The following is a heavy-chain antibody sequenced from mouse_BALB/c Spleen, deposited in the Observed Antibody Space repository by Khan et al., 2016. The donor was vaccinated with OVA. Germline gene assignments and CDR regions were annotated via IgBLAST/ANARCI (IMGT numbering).Heavy chain of an antibody. J-gene: IGHJ4*01. D-gene: IGHD2-12*01. CDR1: GYSITSDYA. Sequence: EVQLVESGPGLVKPSQSLSLTCIVTGYSITSDYAWNWIRQFPENKLEWMGYISSTGSTSYNPSLKSRISITRDISKNQFFLQLKSVTTEDTATYYCARSLYYSYGYALDCWGRGTSVTVSS. V-gene: IGHV3-2*02. CDR2: ISSTGST. CDR3: ARSLYYSYGYALDC.